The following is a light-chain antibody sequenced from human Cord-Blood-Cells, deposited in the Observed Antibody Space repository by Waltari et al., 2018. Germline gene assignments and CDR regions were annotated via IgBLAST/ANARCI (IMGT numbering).Light chain of an antibody. CDR3: QQSYSTPLT. V-gene: IGKV1-39*01. Sequence: DIQMTQSPSSLSASVEDRVTITFRASQSISSYLNWYQQKPGKAPKLLIYAASSLQSGVPSRFSGSGSGTDFTLTISSLQPEDFATYYCQQSYSTPLTFGGGTKVEIK. CDR2: AAS. J-gene: IGKJ4*01. CDR1: QSISSY.